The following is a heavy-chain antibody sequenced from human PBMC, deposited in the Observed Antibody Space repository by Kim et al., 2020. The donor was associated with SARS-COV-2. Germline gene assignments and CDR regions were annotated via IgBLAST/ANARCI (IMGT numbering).Heavy chain of an antibody. CDR3: ASQGPYYYDSSGPT. V-gene: IGHV4-34*01. Sequence: PSLKSRVTISVDTSKNQFSLKLSSVTAADTAVYYCASQGPYYYDSSGPTRGQGTLVTVSS. D-gene: IGHD3-22*01. J-gene: IGHJ4*02.